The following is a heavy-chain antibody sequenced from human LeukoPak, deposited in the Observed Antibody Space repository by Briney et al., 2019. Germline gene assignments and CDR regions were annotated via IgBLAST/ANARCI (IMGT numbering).Heavy chain of an antibody. CDR1: GFTFSSYW. CDR3: ARVGAATFYYYYMDA. V-gene: IGHV3-7*01. CDR2: IKQDGSEK. Sequence: GGSLRLSCAASGFTFSSYWMSWVRQAPGKGLEWVANIKQDGSEKYYVDSVKGRFTISRDNAKNSLYLQINSLRVGDTAVYFCARVGAATFYYYYMDAWGKGTTVTVSS. D-gene: IGHD2-15*01. J-gene: IGHJ6*03.